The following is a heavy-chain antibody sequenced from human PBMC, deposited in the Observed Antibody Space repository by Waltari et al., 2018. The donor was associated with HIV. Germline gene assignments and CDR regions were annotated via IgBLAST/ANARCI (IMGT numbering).Heavy chain of an antibody. CDR1: AFSFSPQA. V-gene: IGHV3-23*01. J-gene: IGHJ4*02. Sequence: EVQLLESGGGFVQPGGSLRLSCAASAFSFSPQAMSWVRQAPGKGLEWVSAISGSGDNTYYADSVKGRFTISRDNSKNTLYLQMSSLRAEDTAVYYCAKGKTGDFWGQGTLVTVSS. CDR2: ISGSGDNT. CDR3: AKGKTGDF.